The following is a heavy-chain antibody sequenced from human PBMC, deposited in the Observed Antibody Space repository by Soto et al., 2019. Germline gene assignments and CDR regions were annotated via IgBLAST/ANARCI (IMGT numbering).Heavy chain of an antibody. V-gene: IGHV3-23*01. CDR2: ISGSGVST. Sequence: GGSLTLSCAASGFIFSSDAMSWVRQARGKWLEWVSAISGSGVSTYYADSVKGRFTISRENSKNTLYLQMNSLRAEATAVYYCAKDPPPPYSSSPIWFDPGGQGTLVTVS. CDR1: GFIFSSDA. D-gene: IGHD6-6*01. J-gene: IGHJ5*02. CDR3: AKDPPPPYSSSPIWFDP.